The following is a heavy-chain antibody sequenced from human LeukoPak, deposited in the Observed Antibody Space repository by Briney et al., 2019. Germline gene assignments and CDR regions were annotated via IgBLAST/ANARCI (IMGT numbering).Heavy chain of an antibody. D-gene: IGHD3-3*01. CDR2: ISSSGSTI. Sequence: GGSLRLSCAASGFTFSSYEMNWVRQPPGKGLECVSYISSSGSTIYYADSVKGRFTISRDNAKNSLYLQMNSLTAEDTAVYYCARVSIVGVVSLDYRGQGTLVTVSS. CDR3: ARVSIVGVVSLDY. V-gene: IGHV3-48*03. J-gene: IGHJ4*02. CDR1: GFTFSSYE.